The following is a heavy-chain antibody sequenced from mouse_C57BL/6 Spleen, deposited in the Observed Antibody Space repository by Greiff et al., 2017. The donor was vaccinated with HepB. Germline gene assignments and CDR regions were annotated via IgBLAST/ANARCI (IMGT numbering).Heavy chain of an antibody. CDR2: IDPSDSET. CDR1: GYTFTSYW. Sequence: QVQLQQPGAELVRPGSSVKLSCKASGYTFTSYWMHWVKQRPIQGLEWIGNIDPSDSETHYNQKFKDKATLTVDKSSSTAYMQLSSLTSEDSAVYYCARSLSQPYAMDYWGQGTSVTVSS. V-gene: IGHV1-52*01. D-gene: IGHD2-3*01. CDR3: ARSLSQPYAMDY. J-gene: IGHJ4*01.